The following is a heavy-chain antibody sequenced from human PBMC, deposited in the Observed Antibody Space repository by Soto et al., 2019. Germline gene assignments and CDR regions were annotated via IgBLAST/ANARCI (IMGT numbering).Heavy chain of an antibody. Sequence: SSETLSLTCTVSGGSISSYYWSWIRQPPGKGLEWIGYIYYSGSTNYNPSPKSRVTISADTSKNQFSLKLSSVTAADTAVYYCARGGLYYYYYGMDVWGQGTTVTVSS. J-gene: IGHJ6*02. V-gene: IGHV4-59*01. CDR1: GGSISSYY. CDR2: IYYSGST. CDR3: ARGGLYYYYYGMDV.